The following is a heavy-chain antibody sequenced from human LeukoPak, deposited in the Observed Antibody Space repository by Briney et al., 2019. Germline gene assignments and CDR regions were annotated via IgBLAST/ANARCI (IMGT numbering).Heavy chain of an antibody. CDR2: ISSNGGST. J-gene: IGHJ4*02. D-gene: IGHD2-8*01. CDR1: GFTFSSYA. Sequence: GGSLRLSCAASGFTFSSYAMHWVRQAPGKGLEYVSAISSNGGSTYYANSVKGRFTISRDNSKNTLYLQMGSLRAEDMAVYYCARAALDTKRNRILYSSSDYWGQGTLVTVSS. V-gene: IGHV3-64*01. CDR3: ARAALDTKRNRILYSSSDY.